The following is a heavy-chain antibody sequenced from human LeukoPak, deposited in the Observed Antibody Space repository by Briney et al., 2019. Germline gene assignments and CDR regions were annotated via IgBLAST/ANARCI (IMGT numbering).Heavy chain of an antibody. D-gene: IGHD6-13*01. V-gene: IGHV4-4*02. Sequence: PSGTLSLTCAVSGGSISSSNWWSWVRQPPGKGLEWIGEIYHSGSTNYNPSLKSRVTISVDKSKNQFSLKLSSVTAADTAVYYCARDYSSSWWTPRAAHAFDIWGQGTMVTVSS. J-gene: IGHJ3*02. CDR2: IYHSGST. CDR1: GGSISSSNW. CDR3: ARDYSSSWWTPRAAHAFDI.